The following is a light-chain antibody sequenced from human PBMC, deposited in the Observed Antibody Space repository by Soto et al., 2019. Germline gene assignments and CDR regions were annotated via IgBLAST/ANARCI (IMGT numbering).Light chain of an antibody. V-gene: IGKV1-5*01. Sequence: DIQMTQSPSTLSASVGDRVTVTCRASASISSWLAWYQQKPGKAPKLLIYDASRLQDEVPSRFSGSGSGTEFTITINSLQPDDFATYYCQQYNSGRTFGQGTKVEIK. J-gene: IGKJ1*01. CDR3: QQYNSGRT. CDR1: ASISSW. CDR2: DAS.